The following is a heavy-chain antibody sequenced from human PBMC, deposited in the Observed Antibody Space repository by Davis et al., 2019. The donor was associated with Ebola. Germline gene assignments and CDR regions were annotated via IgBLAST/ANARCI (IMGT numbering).Heavy chain of an antibody. CDR2: IIPMFRSP. CDR1: GYTFTGYY. D-gene: IGHD3-22*01. J-gene: IGHJ5*02. Sequence: SVKVSCKASGYTFTGYYMHWMRQAPGQGLEWMGGIIPMFRSPNYAQKFQDRVTITAHESTRTVYLELSSLSSEDTAVYYCARVQTGYYFDSSDSPSWFAPWGQGTLVTVSS. V-gene: IGHV1-69*13. CDR3: ARVQTGYYFDSSDSPSWFAP.